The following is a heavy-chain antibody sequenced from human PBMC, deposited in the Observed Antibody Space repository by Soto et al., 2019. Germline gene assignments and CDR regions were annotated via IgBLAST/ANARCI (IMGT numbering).Heavy chain of an antibody. CDR2: IYKSATT. J-gene: IGHJ5*01. V-gene: IGHV4-30-4*01. CDR1: GDSISTVGYF. Sequence: SETRSRTWSVSGDSISTVGYFWAWIRQPPGQALEYIGYIYKSATTYYNPSFESRVAISLDTSKSQFSLNVTSVTAADTAVYFCARGRYCLTGRCFPNWFDSWGQGTLVTVSS. D-gene: IGHD2-15*01. CDR3: ARGRYCLTGRCFPNWFDS.